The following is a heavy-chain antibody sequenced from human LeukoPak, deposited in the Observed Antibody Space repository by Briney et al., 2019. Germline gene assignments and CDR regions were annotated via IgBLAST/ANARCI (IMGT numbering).Heavy chain of an antibody. Sequence: SETLSLTCTVSGGSISSSSYYWGWIRQPPGKGLEWIGSIYYSGSTYYNPSLKGRVTISVDTSKNQFSLKLSSVTAADTAVYYCALRRSSSWYVNYYYYMDVWGKGTTVTVSS. CDR3: ALRRSSSWYVNYYYYMDV. CDR1: GGSISSSSYY. CDR2: IYYSGST. V-gene: IGHV4-39*07. D-gene: IGHD6-13*01. J-gene: IGHJ6*03.